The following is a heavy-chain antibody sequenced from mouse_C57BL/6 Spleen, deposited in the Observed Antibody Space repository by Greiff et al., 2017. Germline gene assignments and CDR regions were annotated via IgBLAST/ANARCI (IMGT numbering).Heavy chain of an antibody. D-gene: IGHD2-5*01. CDR2: IDPETGGT. CDR3: TREVNYSNYEDY. Sequence: VQRVESGAELVRPGASVTLSCKASGYTFTDYEMHWVKQTPVHGLEWIGAIDPETGGTAYNQKFKGKAILTADKSSSTAYMELRSLTSEDAAVYYCTREVNYSNYEDYWGQGTTLTVSS. V-gene: IGHV1-15*01. CDR1: GYTFTDYE. J-gene: IGHJ2*01.